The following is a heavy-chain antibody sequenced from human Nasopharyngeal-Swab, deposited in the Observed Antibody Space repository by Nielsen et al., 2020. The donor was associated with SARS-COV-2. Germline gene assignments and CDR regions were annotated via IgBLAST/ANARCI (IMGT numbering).Heavy chain of an antibody. CDR1: GFTFRSYW. D-gene: IGHD3-9*01. Sequence: GRSLRLSCAASGFTFRSYWVHWVRQLPGRGLVWVPRMNPDGGSISYADSVKGRFTIFRDNPKNTFYLQMNSLRADDTAVYYCVSGSNDWRGIDYWGQGTLVTVSS. J-gene: IGHJ4*02. CDR2: MNPDGGSI. CDR3: VSGSNDWRGIDY. V-gene: IGHV3-74*01.